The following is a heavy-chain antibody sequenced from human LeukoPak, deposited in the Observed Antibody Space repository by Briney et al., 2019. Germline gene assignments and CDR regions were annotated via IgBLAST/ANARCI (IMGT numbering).Heavy chain of an antibody. V-gene: IGHV4-4*08. CDR2: IYTSGST. J-gene: IGHJ4*02. CDR1: GGSISSYY. D-gene: IGHD5-18*01. Sequence: SETLSLTCTVSGGSISSYYWSWIRQPPGKGLEWIGRIYTSGSTNYNPSLKSRVTISVDTSKNQFSLKLSSVTAADTAVYYCAREGYSYGLHYWGQGTLVTVSS. CDR3: AREGYSYGLHY.